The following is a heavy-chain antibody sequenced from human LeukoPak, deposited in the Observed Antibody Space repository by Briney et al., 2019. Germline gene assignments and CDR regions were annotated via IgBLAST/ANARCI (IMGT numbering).Heavy chain of an antibody. J-gene: IGHJ1*01. CDR2: ISWNSGSI. CDR3: AKELLGYCSGGSCAEVGYFQH. D-gene: IGHD2-15*01. Sequence: GGSLRLSCAASGFTFDDYGMHWVRQAPGKGLEWVSGISWNSGSIAYADSVKGRFTISRDNAKNSLYLQMNSLRAEDTALYYCAKELLGYCSGGSCAEVGYFQHWGQGTLVTVSS. V-gene: IGHV3-9*01. CDR1: GFTFDDYG.